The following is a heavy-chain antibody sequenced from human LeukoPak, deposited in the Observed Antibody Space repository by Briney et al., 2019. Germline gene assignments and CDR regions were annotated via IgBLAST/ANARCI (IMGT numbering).Heavy chain of an antibody. CDR1: GYSISSDYY. V-gene: IGHV4-38-2*02. CDR2: LYHSGRA. D-gene: IGHD4-23*01. CDR3: AREGYGGRADY. J-gene: IGHJ4*02. Sequence: SETLSLTCNVSGYSISSDYYWGWIRQPPGKGLEWIGSLYHSGRAYYNSSLKSRVTISVDMSKNRFSLKLSSVTAADTALYYCAREGYGGRADYWGQGTLVTVSS.